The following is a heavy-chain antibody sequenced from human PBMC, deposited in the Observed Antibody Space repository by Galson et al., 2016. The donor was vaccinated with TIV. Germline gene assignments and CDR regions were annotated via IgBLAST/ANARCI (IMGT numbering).Heavy chain of an antibody. J-gene: IGHJ6*02. CDR2: MNQDGSEK. V-gene: IGHV3-7*03. Sequence: SLRLSCAASGFTFSSYWMSWVRQAPGKGLEWVANMNQDGSEKYYVGSVEGRFTISRDNAKKSLYLQMNSLRAEDTAIYYCAKEFEGNYYDSSGYSSWGQGTTVIVSS. D-gene: IGHD3-22*01. CDR3: AKEFEGNYYDSSGYSS. CDR1: GFTFSSYW.